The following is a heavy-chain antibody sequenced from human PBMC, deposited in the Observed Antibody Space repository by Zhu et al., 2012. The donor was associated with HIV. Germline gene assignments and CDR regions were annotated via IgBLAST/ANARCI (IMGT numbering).Heavy chain of an antibody. Sequence: QVQLQQSGPRLVKPSETLSLTCIVSGGSLRNYYWNWVRQSPGKGLEWIGYISTSGKIIYNPLLKSRVTMSLDTSKNQLSLKVTSVTAADTAVYYCARDRLEATAPEVAFDIWGQGTVVTVSS. J-gene: IGHJ3*02. D-gene: IGHD1-1*01. CDR1: GGSLRNYY. V-gene: IGHV4-4*09. CDR3: ARDRLEATAPEVAFDI. CDR2: ISTSGKI.